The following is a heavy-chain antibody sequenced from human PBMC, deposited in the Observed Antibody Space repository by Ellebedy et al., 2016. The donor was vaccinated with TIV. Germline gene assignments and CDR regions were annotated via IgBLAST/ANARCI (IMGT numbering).Heavy chain of an antibody. CDR2: ISSSSRTI. V-gene: IGHV3-48*04. CDR1: GFTFSGYN. CDR3: ARAIATSGPGWGRASDF. Sequence: GESLKISCAASGFTFSGYNMNWVRQTPGKGLEWVSYISSSSRTIYYADSLKGRFTISRDNAKNSLFLQMDSLRAEDTAAYYCARAIATSGPGWGRASDFWGQGTMVTVSS. D-gene: IGHD6-13*01. J-gene: IGHJ3*01.